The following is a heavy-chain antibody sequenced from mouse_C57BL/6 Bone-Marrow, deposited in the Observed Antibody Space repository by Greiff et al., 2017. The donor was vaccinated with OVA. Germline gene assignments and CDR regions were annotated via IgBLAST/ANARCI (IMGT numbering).Heavy chain of an antibody. Sequence: QVQLQQPGAELVMPGASVKLSCKASGYTFTSYWMHWVKQRPGQGLEWIGEINPADSYTNYNQKFKGKSTLTVDKSSSTAYMQLSSLTSEDSAVYSCSSEDYDYGGYYFDFWGRGNALTVTA. CDR3: SSEDYDYGGYYFDF. CDR1: GYTFTSYW. CDR2: INPADSYT. J-gene: IGHJ2*01. V-gene: IGHV1-69*01. D-gene: IGHD2-4*01.